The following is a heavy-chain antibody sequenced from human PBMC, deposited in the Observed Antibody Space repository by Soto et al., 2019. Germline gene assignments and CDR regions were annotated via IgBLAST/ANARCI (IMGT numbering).Heavy chain of an antibody. CDR3: ARHLHSASVHITPVSPDY. J-gene: IGHJ4*02. CDR2: IYPGDSNT. CDR1: GYSFRSYW. Sequence: PGESLKISCKTSGYSFRSYWIGWVRQMPGKGLEWMAIIYPGDSNTRYSPSFQGQVTISADKSISTAFLQWSSLKAADSAMYYCARHLHSASVHITPVSPDYWGKGTLVTVSS. V-gene: IGHV5-51*01. D-gene: IGHD4-4*01.